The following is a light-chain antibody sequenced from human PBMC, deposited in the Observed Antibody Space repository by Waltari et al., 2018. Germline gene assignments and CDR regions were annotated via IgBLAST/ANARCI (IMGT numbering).Light chain of an antibody. CDR2: AAS. Sequence: IQLTQSPSSLSASVGDRVTITCRASQDITNYLAWYQQEPGKPPKLLIYAASTLQSGVPSRFSGSQSGTDSTLTISTLQPEDFATYYCQQLDTYPLTFGGGTKVEIK. CDR1: QDITNY. J-gene: IGKJ4*01. V-gene: IGKV1-9*01. CDR3: QQLDTYPLT.